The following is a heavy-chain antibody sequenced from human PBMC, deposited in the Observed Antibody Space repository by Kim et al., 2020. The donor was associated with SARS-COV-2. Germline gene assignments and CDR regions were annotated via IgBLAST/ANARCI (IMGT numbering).Heavy chain of an antibody. D-gene: IGHD1-1*01. Sequence: GGSLRLSCAASGFTFSDYWMSWVRQAPGKGLEWVAIIKQDGSGEYYVDAVKGRFTISRDNAKNSLYLQMNSLRAEDTAVYYCARWKPNVDYWGQGTLVTVSS. CDR3: ARWKPNVDY. CDR2: IKQDGSGE. J-gene: IGHJ4*02. V-gene: IGHV3-7*03. CDR1: GFTFSDYW.